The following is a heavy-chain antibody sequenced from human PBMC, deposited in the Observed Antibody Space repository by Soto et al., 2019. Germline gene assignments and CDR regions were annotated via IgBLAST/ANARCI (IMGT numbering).Heavy chain of an antibody. Sequence: GASVKVSCKASGGTFSSYAIRWVRQAPGQGLEWMGGIIPIFGTANYAQKFQGRVTITADESTSTAYMELSSLRSEDTAVYYCARDRQLGKTYYFDYWGQGTLVTVSS. J-gene: IGHJ4*02. CDR1: GGTFSSYA. CDR2: IIPIFGTA. V-gene: IGHV1-69*13. D-gene: IGHD6-13*01. CDR3: ARDRQLGKTYYFDY.